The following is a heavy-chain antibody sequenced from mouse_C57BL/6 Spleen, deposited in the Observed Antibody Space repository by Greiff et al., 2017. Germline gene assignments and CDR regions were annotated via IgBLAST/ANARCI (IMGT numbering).Heavy chain of an antibody. J-gene: IGHJ2*01. D-gene: IGHD1-1*01. CDR2: INPSTGGT. CDR1: GYSFTGYY. CDR3: ARTLITTVVAPYFDY. V-gene: IGHV1-42*01. Sequence: EVQVVESGPELVKPGASVKISCKASGYSFTGYYMNWVKQSPEKSLEWIGEINPSTGGTTYNQKFKAKATLTVDKSSSTAYMQLKSLTSEDSAVYYCARTLITTVVAPYFDYWGQGTTLTVSS.